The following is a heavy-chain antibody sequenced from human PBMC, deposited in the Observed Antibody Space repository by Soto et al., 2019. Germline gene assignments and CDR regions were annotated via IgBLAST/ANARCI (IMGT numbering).Heavy chain of an antibody. V-gene: IGHV1-3*01. CDR2: IDPGNGYT. CDR1: GYTFTKSA. J-gene: IGHJ3*02. Sequence: ASVKVSCKASGYTFTKSAVHWVRQAPGQNLEWMGWIDPGNGYTKYSQKFQGRVAIIRDTSASTAYMELSSLISEDTAVYYCAREGGIGGSGAFDIWGKGTMVTVSS. D-gene: IGHD3-16*01. CDR3: AREGGIGGSGAFDI.